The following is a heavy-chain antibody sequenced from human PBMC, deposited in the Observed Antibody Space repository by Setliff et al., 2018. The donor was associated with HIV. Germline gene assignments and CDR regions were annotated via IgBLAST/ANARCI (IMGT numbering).Heavy chain of an antibody. D-gene: IGHD6-13*01. Sequence: SETLSLTCAVYGGSFSGYYWSWIRQSPGKDLEWIGEVNHSGDTTYNPSLKSRVAMSVDTSKNQFSLELSSLTSADTAIYYCVRGRDYGSSWSRPFYFDFWGHGNLVTVSS. CDR3: VRGRDYGSSWSRPFYFDF. CDR2: VNHSGDT. J-gene: IGHJ4*01. V-gene: IGHV4-34*01. CDR1: GGSFSGYY.